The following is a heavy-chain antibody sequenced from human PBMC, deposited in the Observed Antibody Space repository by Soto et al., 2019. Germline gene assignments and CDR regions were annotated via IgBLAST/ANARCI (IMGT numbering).Heavy chain of an antibody. D-gene: IGHD2-15*01. CDR1: GLTFNRYW. V-gene: IGHV3-74*01. Sequence: LRLSCAASGLTFNRYWMHWVRHAPGKGLVWVSHINTDGSNTNYADSVKGRFTISRDNAKSTLFLQMNSLRDEDTAVYYCAREFCSGGNCYTYYFDPWGQGIPVTAPQ. CDR3: AREFCSGGNCYTYYFDP. J-gene: IGHJ5*02. CDR2: INTDGSNT.